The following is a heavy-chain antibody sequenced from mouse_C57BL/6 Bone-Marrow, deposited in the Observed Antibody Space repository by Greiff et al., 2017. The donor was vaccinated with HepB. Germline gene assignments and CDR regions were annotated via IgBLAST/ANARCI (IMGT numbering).Heavy chain of an antibody. D-gene: IGHD1-1*01. Sequence: EVNVVESGGDLVKPGGSLKLSCAASGFTFSSYGMSWVRQTPDKRLEWVATISSGGSYTYYPDSVKGRFTISRDNAKNTLYLQMSSLKSEDTAMYYCARPLGRGDFDYWGQGTTLTVSS. CDR2: ISSGGSYT. CDR3: ARPLGRGDFDY. V-gene: IGHV5-6*01. CDR1: GFTFSSYG. J-gene: IGHJ2*01.